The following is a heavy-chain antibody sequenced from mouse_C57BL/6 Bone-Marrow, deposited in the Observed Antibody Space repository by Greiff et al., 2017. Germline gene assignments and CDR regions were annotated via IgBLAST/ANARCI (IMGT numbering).Heavy chain of an antibody. V-gene: IGHV10-1*01. CDR3: VSRITTAFDV. J-gene: IGHJ1*03. Sequence: EVQLQESGGGLVQPKGSLKLSCAASGFSFNTYAMNWVRQAPGKGLEWVARIRSKSNNYATYYADSVKDRFTISRDDSESMLYLQMNNLKTEDTAMYYCVSRITTAFDVWGTGTTVTVSS. D-gene: IGHD1-1*01. CDR1: GFSFNTYA. CDR2: IRSKSNNYAT.